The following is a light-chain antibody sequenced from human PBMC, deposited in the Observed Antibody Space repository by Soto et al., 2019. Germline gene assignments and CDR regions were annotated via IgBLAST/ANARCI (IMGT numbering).Light chain of an antibody. CDR2: KAS. V-gene: IGKV1-5*03. Sequence: LSGSVGDRVTITCRASQTISNWLAWYQQKPGKAPRLLIYKASTLESGVPSRFSGSGSGTEFTLTIGSLQPEDFATYFCQQYNTYSQTFGQGTKVDIK. CDR3: QQYNTYSQT. CDR1: QTISNW. J-gene: IGKJ1*01.